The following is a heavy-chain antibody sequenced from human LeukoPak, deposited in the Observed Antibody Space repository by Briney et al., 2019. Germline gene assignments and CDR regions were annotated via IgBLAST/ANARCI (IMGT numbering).Heavy chain of an antibody. D-gene: IGHD2-15*01. CDR2: IYPADSNT. V-gene: IGHV5-51*01. J-gene: IGHJ4*02. Sequence: GDYLKISCKGSGYSFTSYWIGWVRQMPGKGLEWMGIIYPADSNTRYSPSFQGQVTISADKSISTAYVQWSSLKASDTAMYYCARQGQYCSGGSCYVDHWGQGTLVTVSS. CDR3: ARQGQYCSGGSCYVDH. CDR1: GYSFTSYW.